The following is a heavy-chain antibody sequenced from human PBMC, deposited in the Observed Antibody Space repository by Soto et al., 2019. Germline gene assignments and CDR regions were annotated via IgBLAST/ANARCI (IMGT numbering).Heavy chain of an antibody. CDR3: AREGSGYNF. CDR1: GYTFTSYG. Sequence: SVKVSCKASGYTFTSYGISWVRQAPGQGLEWMGGIVPVFGRPNYAQRFRGRLTITADESTSTGYMELISLRSDDTAVYYCAREGSGYNFWGQGTQVTVSS. V-gene: IGHV1-69*13. CDR2: IVPVFGRP. D-gene: IGHD5-12*01. J-gene: IGHJ4*02.